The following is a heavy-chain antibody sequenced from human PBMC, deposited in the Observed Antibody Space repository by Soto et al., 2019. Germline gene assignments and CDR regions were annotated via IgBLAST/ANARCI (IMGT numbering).Heavy chain of an antibody. J-gene: IGHJ6*02. V-gene: IGHV3-74*01. CDR3: ARALKTTVVTTFGYYYYGMDV. CDR1: GFTFSSYW. Sequence: GGSLRLSCAASGFTFSSYWMHWVRQAPGKGLVWVSRINSDGSSTSYADSVKGRFTISRDNAKNTLYLQMNSLRAEDTAVYYCARALKTTVVTTFGYYYYGMDVWGQGTTVTVSS. D-gene: IGHD4-17*01. CDR2: INSDGSST.